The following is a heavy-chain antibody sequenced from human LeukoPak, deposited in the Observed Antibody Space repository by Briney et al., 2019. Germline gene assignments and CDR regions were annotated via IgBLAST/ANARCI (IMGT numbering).Heavy chain of an antibody. CDR3: ARGQLIAEVPDAFDI. CDR1: GGSFCVYY. Sequence: PSETLSLTCAVYGGSFCVYYWSWIRQPPGKGLEWIGEINHSGSTNYNPSLKSRVTISVDTSKNQFSLKLSSVTAADTAVYYCARGQLIAEVPDAFDIWGQGTMVTVSS. D-gene: IGHD5-24*01. J-gene: IGHJ3*02. V-gene: IGHV4-34*01. CDR2: INHSGST.